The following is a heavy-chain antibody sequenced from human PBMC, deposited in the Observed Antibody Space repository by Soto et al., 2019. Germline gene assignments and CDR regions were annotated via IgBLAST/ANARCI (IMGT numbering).Heavy chain of an antibody. CDR2: IYSGGGT. Sequence: EVQLVESGGGLVQPGGSLRLSCAASGFTVSGNYMSWVRQAPGKGLEWVSIIYSGGGTYYADSVKGRFTISRDNSKNTLYLQINTLRAEDTAVYYCATRIAVTGAADYWGQGTLVTVSS. CDR3: ATRIAVTGAADY. CDR1: GFTVSGNY. D-gene: IGHD2-21*02. V-gene: IGHV3-66*01. J-gene: IGHJ4*02.